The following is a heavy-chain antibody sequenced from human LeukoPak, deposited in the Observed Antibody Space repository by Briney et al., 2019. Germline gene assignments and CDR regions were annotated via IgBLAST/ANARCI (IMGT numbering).Heavy chain of an antibody. CDR3: ARGRLRIAVAGYFDY. V-gene: IGHV3-74*01. CDR1: GFTFSSYW. J-gene: IGHJ4*02. D-gene: IGHD6-19*01. CDR2: INSDGSST. Sequence: GGSLRLSCAASGFTFSSYWMHWVRQAPGKGLVWVSRINSDGSSTSYADSVKGRFTISRDNAKNTLYLQMNSLRAEDTAVYYCARGRLRIAVAGYFDYWGQGALVTVSS.